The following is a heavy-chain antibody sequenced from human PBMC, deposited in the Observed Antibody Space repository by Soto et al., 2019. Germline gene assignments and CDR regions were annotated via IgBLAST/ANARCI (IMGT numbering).Heavy chain of an antibody. J-gene: IGHJ3*02. CDR1: GGSISSYY. D-gene: IGHD2-15*01. Sequence: QVQLQESGPGLVKPSETLSLTCTVSGGSISSYYWSWIRQPPGKGLEWIGYINYSGSTNYNPSLKSRVTISVDTSKNQFSLKLSSVTAADTAVYYCASGATGGYCSGGSCYDYAFDIWGQGTMVTVSS. CDR3: ASGATGGYCSGGSCYDYAFDI. CDR2: INYSGST. V-gene: IGHV4-59*01.